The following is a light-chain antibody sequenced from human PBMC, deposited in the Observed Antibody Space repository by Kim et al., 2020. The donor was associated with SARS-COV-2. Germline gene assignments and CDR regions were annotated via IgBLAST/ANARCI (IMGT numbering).Light chain of an antibody. CDR1: QVVGSSY. Sequence: LSPGERSPLSCRASQVVGSSYLAWYQQKPGQAPRLLIYGASSRATGIPDRFSGSGSGTDFTLTISRLEPEDFAVYYCQQYGSLYSFGQGTKLEI. V-gene: IGKV3-20*01. J-gene: IGKJ2*03. CDR3: QQYGSLYS. CDR2: GAS.